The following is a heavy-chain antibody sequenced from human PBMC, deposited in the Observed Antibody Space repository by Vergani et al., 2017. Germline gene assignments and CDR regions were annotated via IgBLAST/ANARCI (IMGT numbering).Heavy chain of an antibody. CDR1: GFTFSSYA. CDR3: ARLGQWLVRYYYYYGMDV. D-gene: IGHD6-19*01. CDR2: ISYDGSNK. Sequence: QVQLVESGGGVVQPGRSLRLSCAASGFTFSSYAMHWVRQAPGKGLEWVAVISYDGSNKYYADSVKGRFTISRDNSKNTLYLQMNSLRAEDTAVYYCARLGQWLVRYYYYYGMDVWGQGTTVTVYS. J-gene: IGHJ6*02. V-gene: IGHV3-30-3*01.